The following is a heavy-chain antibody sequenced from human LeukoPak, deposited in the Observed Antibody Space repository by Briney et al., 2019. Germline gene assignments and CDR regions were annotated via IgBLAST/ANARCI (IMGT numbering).Heavy chain of an antibody. CDR1: EFTFSDYA. D-gene: IGHD2-21*02. CDR3: ARGLCGGDCYSD. CDR2: ITGSGGST. J-gene: IGHJ4*02. V-gene: IGHV3-23*01. Sequence: GGSLRLSCVASEFTFSDYAMSWVRQAPGKGLEWVSAITGSGGSTYYADSVKGRFTISRDNAKNSLYLQMNSLRAEDTAAYYCARGLCGGDCYSDWGQGTLVTVSS.